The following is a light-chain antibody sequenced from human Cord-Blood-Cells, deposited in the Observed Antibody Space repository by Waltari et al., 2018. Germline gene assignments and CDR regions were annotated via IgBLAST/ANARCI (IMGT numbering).Light chain of an antibody. V-gene: IGLV2-14*01. CDR1: SSDVVVYNY. J-gene: IGLJ2*01. CDR2: EVS. Sequence: QSALTQPASVSGSPGQSLTISCTGTSSDVVVYNYVSWYQQHPGKAPKLMIYEVSNRPSGVSNRFSGSKSGNTASLTISGLQAEDEADYYCSSYTSSSTSVVFGGGTKLTVL. CDR3: SSYTSSSTSVV.